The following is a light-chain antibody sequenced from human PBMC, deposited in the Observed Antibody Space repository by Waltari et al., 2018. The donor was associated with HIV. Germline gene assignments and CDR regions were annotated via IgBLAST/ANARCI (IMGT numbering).Light chain of an antibody. J-gene: IGLJ1*01. CDR3: CSYAGSYTGV. CDR2: DVT. Sequence: QSALTQPRSVSGSPGQSVTMSCAGTSNDVGGYNYVSWYQQHPGKAPKLMIYDVTKRPSGVPDRFSGSKSGNTASLTISELQADDEADYYCCSYAGSYTGVFGTGTKVTVL. V-gene: IGLV2-11*01. CDR1: SNDVGGYNY.